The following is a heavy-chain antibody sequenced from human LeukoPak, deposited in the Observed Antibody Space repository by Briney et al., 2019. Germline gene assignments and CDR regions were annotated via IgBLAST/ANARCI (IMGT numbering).Heavy chain of an antibody. CDR1: GFTFSSYA. CDR2: IKQDGSEK. J-gene: IGHJ4*02. CDR3: SDYTTSRGGFDH. Sequence: GGSLRLSCAASGFTFSSYAMSWVRQAPGKGLEWVANIKQDGSEKYYVDSVKGRFTISRDNAKNSLHLQLNSLRAEDTAVYYCSDYTTSRGGFDHWGQGTLVTVSS. V-gene: IGHV3-7*01. D-gene: IGHD2-2*02.